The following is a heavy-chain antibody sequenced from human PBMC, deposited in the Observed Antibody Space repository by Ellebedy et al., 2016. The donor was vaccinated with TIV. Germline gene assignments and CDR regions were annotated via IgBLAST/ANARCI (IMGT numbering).Heavy chain of an antibody. J-gene: IGHJ4*02. CDR3: AKDRFPYYDSSGTTGYFDC. D-gene: IGHD3-22*01. CDR1: GYSFTGYY. Sequence: AASVKVSCKASGYSFTGYYIHWVRQAPGQGLEWMGWINPDRGDTKYPQSFQVRVSMTRDTSSSRAYMELSGLTSDDTAIYYCAKDRFPYYDSSGTTGYFDCWGQGTLVTVSS. V-gene: IGHV1-2*02. CDR2: INPDRGDT.